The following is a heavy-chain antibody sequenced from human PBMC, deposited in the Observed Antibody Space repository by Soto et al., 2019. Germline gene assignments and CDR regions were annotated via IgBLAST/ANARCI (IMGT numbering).Heavy chain of an antibody. CDR2: IIPIFGTA. J-gene: IGHJ4*02. D-gene: IGHD3-22*01. CDR1: GGTFSSYA. V-gene: IGHV1-69*01. Sequence: QVQLVQSGAEVKKPGSSVKVSCKASGGTFSSYAISWVRQAPGQGLEWMGGIIPIFGTANYAQKFQGRVTITADESTSTAYMELSSLRSEDTAVYYCARDHRNDYDSSGYSGYWGQGNLVTVSS. CDR3: ARDHRNDYDSSGYSGY.